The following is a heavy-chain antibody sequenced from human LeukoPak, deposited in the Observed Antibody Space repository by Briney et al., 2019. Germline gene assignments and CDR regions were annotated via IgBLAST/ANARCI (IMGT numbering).Heavy chain of an antibody. CDR3: ARDEKYGDYVVY. CDR1: GYTFTGYY. Sequence: PKASVKVSCKASGYTFTGYYMHWVRQAPGQGLEWMGWINPNSGSTNYAQKFQGRVTMTRNTSISTAYMELSRLRSDDTAVYYCARDEKYGDYVVYWGQGTLVTVSS. D-gene: IGHD4-17*01. V-gene: IGHV1-2*02. J-gene: IGHJ4*02. CDR2: INPNSGST.